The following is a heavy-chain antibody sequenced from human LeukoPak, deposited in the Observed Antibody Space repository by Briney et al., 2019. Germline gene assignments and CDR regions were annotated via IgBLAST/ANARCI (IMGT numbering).Heavy chain of an antibody. CDR3: ARKGVSTASLQH. CDR2: IYYSGST. V-gene: IGHV4-31*03. J-gene: IGHJ1*01. Sequence: KPSETLSLTCTVSGGSISSGGYYWSWIRQHPGKGLEWIGYIYYSGSTYYNPSLKSRVTISVDTSKNQFSLKLSSVTAADTAVYYCARKGVSTASLQHWGQGTLVTVSS. D-gene: IGHD3-16*01. CDR1: GGSISSGGYY.